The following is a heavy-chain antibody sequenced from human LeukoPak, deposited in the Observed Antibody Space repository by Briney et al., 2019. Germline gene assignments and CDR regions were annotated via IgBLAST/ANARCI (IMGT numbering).Heavy chain of an antibody. CDR3: ARGGVTVWELWDFHAFDL. Sequence: ASVKVSCKASGGTFSSYAISWVRQAPGQGLEWMGGIIPIFGTANYAQKFLGRVTITTDASTSTAYMELSSLISEDTAVYYCARGGVTVWELWDFHAFDLWGQGTMVTVSS. CDR1: GGTFSSYA. V-gene: IGHV1-69*05. D-gene: IGHD3-16*01. J-gene: IGHJ3*01. CDR2: IIPIFGTA.